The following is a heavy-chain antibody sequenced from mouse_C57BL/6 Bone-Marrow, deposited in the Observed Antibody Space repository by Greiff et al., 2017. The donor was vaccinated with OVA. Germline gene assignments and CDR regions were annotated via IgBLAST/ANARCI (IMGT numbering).Heavy chain of an antibody. CDR3: ALHYGSSLAWFAY. J-gene: IGHJ3*01. CDR2: IWSGGST. D-gene: IGHD1-1*01. V-gene: IGHV2-2*01. Sequence: VKLVQSGPGLVQPSQCLSITCTVSGFSLTSYGVHWVRQSPGKGLEWLGVIWSGGSTDYNAAIISRLSNSKDNYKSQVFFKMNSLQADDAAIYYCALHYGSSLAWFAYWGQGTLVTVSA. CDR1: GFSLTSYG.